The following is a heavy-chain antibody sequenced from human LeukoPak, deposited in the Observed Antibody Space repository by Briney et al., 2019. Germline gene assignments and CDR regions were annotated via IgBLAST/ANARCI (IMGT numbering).Heavy chain of an antibody. D-gene: IGHD3-3*01. Sequence: SETLSLTCTVSGGSINRSSRYYWGWIRQPPGKGLEWIGSIFYSGSTYYNPSLKSRVTISVDTSNNQFSLKLTSVTAADTAVYYCARHVPPTIFFNWFDPWGQGTLVTVSS. CDR1: GGSINRSSRYY. V-gene: IGHV4-39*01. CDR2: IFYSGST. CDR3: ARHVPPTIFFNWFDP. J-gene: IGHJ5*02.